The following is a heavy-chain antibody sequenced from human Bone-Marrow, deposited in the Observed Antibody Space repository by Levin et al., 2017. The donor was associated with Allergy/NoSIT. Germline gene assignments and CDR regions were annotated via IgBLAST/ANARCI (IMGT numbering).Heavy chain of an antibody. CDR1: GFTFSDYY. V-gene: IGHV3-11*01. Sequence: GGSLRLSCAASGFTFSDYYMSWIRQAPGKGLEWVSYISSSGSTIYYADSVKGRLTISRDNAKNSLYLQMNSLRAEDTTVYYCATLGGSGWYLAEYFQHWGQGTLVTVSS. CDR2: ISSSGSTI. J-gene: IGHJ1*01. D-gene: IGHD6-19*01. CDR3: ATLGGSGWYLAEYFQH.